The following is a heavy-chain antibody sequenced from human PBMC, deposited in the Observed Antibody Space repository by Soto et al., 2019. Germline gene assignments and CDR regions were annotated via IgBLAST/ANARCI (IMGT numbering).Heavy chain of an antibody. CDR2: IYYIGST. V-gene: IGHV4-30-4*01. CDR1: GGSISSGVYY. CDR3: ARVGQQLDLSNWFDP. Sequence: SETLSLTCTVSGGSISSGVYYWSWIRQPPGKGLEWIGHIYYIGSTYNNPSLKSRVTISVDTSKNQFSLKLGSVTAADTAVYYCARVGQQLDLSNWFDPWGQGTLVTVSS. D-gene: IGHD6-13*01. J-gene: IGHJ5*02.